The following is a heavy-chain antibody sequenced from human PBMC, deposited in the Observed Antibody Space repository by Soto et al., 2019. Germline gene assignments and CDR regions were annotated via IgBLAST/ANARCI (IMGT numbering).Heavy chain of an antibody. J-gene: IGHJ4*02. Sequence: SETMSLTCTVSGGSISSYYWSWIRQPPGKGLEWIGYIYYSGSTNYNPSLKSRVTISVDTSKNQFSLKLSSVTAADTAVYYCARTGGKQQLVLNTYYFDYWGQGTLVTVS. CDR1: GGSISSYY. CDR2: IYYSGST. V-gene: IGHV4-59*12. CDR3: ARTGGKQQLVLNTYYFDY. D-gene: IGHD6-13*01.